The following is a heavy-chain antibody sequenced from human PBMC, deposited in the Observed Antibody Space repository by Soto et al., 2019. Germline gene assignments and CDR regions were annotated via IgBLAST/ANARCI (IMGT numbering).Heavy chain of an antibody. CDR2: IYYDGST. Sequence: PSETLSLTCTVSGASISSNTYYWAWIRRPPGKGLECIGSIYYDGSTYYNPSLKSRLTISVDTSKNQLSLELNSVTAADTAVYYCARGRAIPYYYGSGSSYYYYGMDVWGQGTTVTVSS. J-gene: IGHJ6*02. CDR1: GASISSNTYY. D-gene: IGHD3-10*01. V-gene: IGHV4-39*01. CDR3: ARGRAIPYYYGSGSSYYYYGMDV.